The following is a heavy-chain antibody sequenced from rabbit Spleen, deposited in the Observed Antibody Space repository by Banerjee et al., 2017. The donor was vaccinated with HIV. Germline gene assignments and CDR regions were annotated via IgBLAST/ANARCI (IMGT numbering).Heavy chain of an antibody. CDR2: IDPLFGTT. J-gene: IGHJ4*01. Sequence: QLKESGGGLVQPGGSLTLSCKASGFDFRRYYMCWVRQAPGKGLEWIGYIDPLFGTTHYASWVNGRFTISNDNAQNTLYLQMNSLTAADTATYFCARDGDDDMGDFDLWGQGTLVTVS. CDR1: GFDFRRYY. D-gene: IGHD2-1*01. CDR3: ARDGDDDMGDFDL. V-gene: IGHV1S7*01.